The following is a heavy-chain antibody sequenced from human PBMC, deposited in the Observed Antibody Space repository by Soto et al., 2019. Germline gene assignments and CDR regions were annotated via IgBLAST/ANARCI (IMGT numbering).Heavy chain of an antibody. CDR2: IHSDGSAI. CDR1: GFTFVSYW. CDR3: ARFSGFWSAIDY. Sequence: WGSLRLSCAASGFTFVSYWIRCVRQVPLKGLVWVSRIHSDGSAISYADSVKGRFTISRDNAKNMLYLQMTSLIAEDTAVYYCARFSGFWSAIDYWGRGTLVTVSS. V-gene: IGHV3-74*01. D-gene: IGHD3-3*01. J-gene: IGHJ4*02.